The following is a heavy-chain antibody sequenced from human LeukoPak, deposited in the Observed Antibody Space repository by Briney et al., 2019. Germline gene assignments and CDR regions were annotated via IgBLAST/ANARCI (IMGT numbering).Heavy chain of an antibody. Sequence: GGSLRLSCAASGFIFSTYSMNWVRQAPGKGLEWVSSISSSTSYIYYADSVKGRFTISRDNAKNSLYLQMNSLGPEDTAVYYCARENSGSYYQFDCWGQGTLVTVSS. J-gene: IGHJ4*02. V-gene: IGHV3-21*01. CDR2: ISSSTSYI. CDR1: GFIFSTYS. D-gene: IGHD1-26*01. CDR3: ARENSGSYYQFDC.